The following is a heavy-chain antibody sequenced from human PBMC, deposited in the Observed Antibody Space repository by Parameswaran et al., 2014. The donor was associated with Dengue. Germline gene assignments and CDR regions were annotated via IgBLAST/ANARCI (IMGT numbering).Heavy chain of an antibody. J-gene: IGHJ4*02. CDR3: ARPTSIMGPGCA. D-gene: IGHD2-21*02. V-gene: IGHV1-46*01. CDR2: INPSGGST. Sequence: WVRQAPGQGLEWMGIINPSGGSTSYAQKFQGRVTMTRDTSTSTVYMELSSLRSEDTAVYYCARPTSIMGPGCAWGQGTLVTVSS.